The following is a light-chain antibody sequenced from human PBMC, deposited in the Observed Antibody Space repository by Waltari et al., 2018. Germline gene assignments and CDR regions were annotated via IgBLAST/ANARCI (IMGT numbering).Light chain of an antibody. Sequence: DVQMTQSPSSLSASVGDRVTITCRASQSVIDYLNWYQQKPGKAPELLISGASNLQSGAPSRFGGSGSGTDFTLTISSLQPEDFATFYCQQTYTSPWTFGQGTKVEIK. V-gene: IGKV1-39*01. CDR2: GAS. CDR3: QQTYTSPWT. J-gene: IGKJ1*01. CDR1: QSVIDY.